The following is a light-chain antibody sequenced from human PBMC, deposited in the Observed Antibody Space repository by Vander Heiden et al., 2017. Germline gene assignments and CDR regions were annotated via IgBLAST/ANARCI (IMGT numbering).Light chain of an antibody. CDR3: QQIYYIPLT. CDR2: GAS. J-gene: IGKJ3*01. Sequence: DIQMTQSPSSLSASVGDRVTITCRASQSISSYLNWYQQKPGKAPKVLIYGASSLQSGVPSSYSGSGSGTDFTLTISSLQPEYFATYYCQQIYYIPLTFGPGTKVDIK. V-gene: IGKV1-39*01. CDR1: QSISSY.